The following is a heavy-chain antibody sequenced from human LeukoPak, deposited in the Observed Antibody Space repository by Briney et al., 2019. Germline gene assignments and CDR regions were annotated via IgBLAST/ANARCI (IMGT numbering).Heavy chain of an antibody. Sequence: SETLSLTCTVSGGSINNRTYYWGWIRQPPGKGLEWIGSIYYTGTTYYNPSLKSRVTISIDTSKNQFSLRLDSVTAADTAVYYCATGSYNSNYKYYFDYWGQGTLVTVSS. D-gene: IGHD1-14*01. CDR3: ATGSYNSNYKYYFDY. CDR2: IYYTGTT. CDR1: GGSINNRTYY. J-gene: IGHJ4*02. V-gene: IGHV4-39*07.